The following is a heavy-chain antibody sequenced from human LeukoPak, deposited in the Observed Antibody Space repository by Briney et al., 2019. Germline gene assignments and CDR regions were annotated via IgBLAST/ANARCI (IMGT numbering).Heavy chain of an antibody. CDR1: GYTFTSYY. J-gene: IGHJ4*02. V-gene: IGHV1-46*01. D-gene: IGHD3-3*01. Sequence: ASVKVSCKASGYTFTSYYMHWVRQAPGQGLEWMGIINPSGGSTSYAQKFQGRVTMTEDTFTDTAYMELSSLRSEDTAVYYCATQDLRFLEWLLYYWGQGTLVTVSS. CDR2: INPSGGST. CDR3: ATQDLRFLEWLLYY.